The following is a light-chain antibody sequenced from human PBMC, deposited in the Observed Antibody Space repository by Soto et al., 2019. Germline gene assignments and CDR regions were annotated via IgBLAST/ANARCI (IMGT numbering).Light chain of an antibody. V-gene: IGKV3-11*01. CDR3: QQRSNWPPIT. CDR2: DVS. CDR1: RSVSSY. Sequence: EIVLTQSPATLSLSPGESATLSCRATRSVSSYLAWYQQKPGQAPRLLIYDVSNRATGIPARFRGSGSGTDFTLTISSLEPEDFAVYYGQQRSNWPPITFGQGTRLEIK. J-gene: IGKJ5*01.